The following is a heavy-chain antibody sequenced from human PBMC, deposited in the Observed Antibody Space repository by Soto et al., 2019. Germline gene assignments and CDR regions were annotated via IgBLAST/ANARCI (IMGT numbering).Heavy chain of an antibody. V-gene: IGHV5-51*01. CDR1: GDRFTSYW. J-gene: IGHJ4*02. CDR2: IYPGDCDT. D-gene: IGHD3-10*01. CDR3: ARLFPYGSRSYSKNPFNY. Sequence: PGESLRVCWKGAGDRFTSYWIGWVRQMPGKGLEWMGIIYPGDCDTRYSTSFQGQVTISADNSISTAYLQWSSLKASDTAMYYCARLFPYGSRSYSKNPFNYWGQGPLVTVSS.